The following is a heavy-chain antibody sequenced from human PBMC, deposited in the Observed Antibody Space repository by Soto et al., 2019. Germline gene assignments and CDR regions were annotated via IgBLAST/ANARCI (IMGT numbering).Heavy chain of an antibody. CDR3: ARERGVHSGRYSTWFDP. D-gene: IGHD1-26*01. Sequence: QLQLQEYGSGLVKPSQTLSLTCAVSGGSISSGGYSWSWIRQPPGKGLEWIGYIYHSGSTYYNPSLKSRVTISVDRSKKQFSLKLSSVTAADTAVYYSARERGVHSGRYSTWFDPWGQGTLVTVYS. CDR2: IYHSGST. J-gene: IGHJ5*02. V-gene: IGHV4-30-2*01. CDR1: GGSISSGGYS.